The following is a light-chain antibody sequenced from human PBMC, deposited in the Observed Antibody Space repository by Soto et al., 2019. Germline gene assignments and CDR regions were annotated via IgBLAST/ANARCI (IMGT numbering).Light chain of an antibody. CDR3: QQLKRFPLS. CDR1: QGISSS. CDR2: AAS. V-gene: IGKV1-9*01. Sequence: IRLTQSPSSLSASVGDRVTITCRASQGISSSLAWYQQQPGKAPKLLIYAASTLQSGVPSRFSGSGSGTDFTLTISSLQPEDFATYYCQQLKRFPLSFGGGTKVDIK. J-gene: IGKJ4*01.